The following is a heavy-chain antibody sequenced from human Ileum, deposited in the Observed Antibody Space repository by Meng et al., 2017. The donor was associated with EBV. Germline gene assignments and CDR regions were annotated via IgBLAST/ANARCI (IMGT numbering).Heavy chain of an antibody. CDR2: MYDSDSGKA. Sequence: QEAGPGRGRAAGPLSLSCSVSGASVSSGGYHWSWIRQPPGKGLEWIGCMYDSDSGKAKYNPSLNSRVIISLDTSKNHFVLKLTSVTAADTAVYYCAYYTAGRGGVGSWGQGTLVTVSS. V-gene: IGHV4-61*03. CDR3: AYYTAGRGGVGS. D-gene: IGHD2-8*02. CDR1: GASVSSGGYH. J-gene: IGHJ4*02.